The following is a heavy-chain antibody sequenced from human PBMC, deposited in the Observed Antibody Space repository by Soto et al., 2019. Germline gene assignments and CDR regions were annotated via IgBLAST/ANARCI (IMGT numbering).Heavy chain of an antibody. Sequence: SETLSLTCTVSGGSISSYYWTWIRQPPGKGLEWIGYIYYSGSTNYNPSLKSRVTISVATSKTQFSLKLSSVTAADTAVYYFAREGGSSWYYYGMDVWGQGTTVTVS. D-gene: IGHD6-13*01. J-gene: IGHJ6*02. CDR3: AREGGSSWYYYGMDV. V-gene: IGHV4-59*01. CDR2: IYYSGST. CDR1: GGSISSYY.